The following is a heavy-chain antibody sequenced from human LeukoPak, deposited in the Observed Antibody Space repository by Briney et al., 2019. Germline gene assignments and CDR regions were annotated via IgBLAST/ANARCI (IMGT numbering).Heavy chain of an antibody. J-gene: IGHJ5*02. CDR2: ISYDGSNK. V-gene: IGHV3-30*18. Sequence: GRSLRLSCAASGFTFSSYGMHWVRQAPGKGLEWVAVISYDGSNKYYADSVKGRFTISRDNSKNTLYLQMNSLRDEDTAVYYCAKRYSGSWNIEPWGQGGLVTVSS. CDR3: AKRYSGSWNIEP. CDR1: GFTFSSYG. D-gene: IGHD6-13*01.